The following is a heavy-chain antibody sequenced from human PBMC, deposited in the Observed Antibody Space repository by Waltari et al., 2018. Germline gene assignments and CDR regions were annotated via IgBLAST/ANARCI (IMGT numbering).Heavy chain of an antibody. V-gene: IGHV3-9*01. Sequence: EVQLVESGGGLVQPGRSLRLSCAASGFNFGDHVMHWVRQAPGKGLEWVSGISWNNDKIAYADSVRGRFTISRDNAKNSLYLQMNSLRTEDTALYYCAKDMGAARHYNFEDWGQGTLVTVSS. J-gene: IGHJ4*02. CDR2: ISWNNDKI. CDR1: GFNFGDHV. CDR3: AKDMGAARHYNFED. D-gene: IGHD6-6*01.